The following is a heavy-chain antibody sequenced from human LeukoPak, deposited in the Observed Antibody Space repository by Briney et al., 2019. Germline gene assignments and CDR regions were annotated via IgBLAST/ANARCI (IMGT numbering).Heavy chain of an antibody. CDR1: GGSISSGDYY. V-gene: IGHV4-30-4*01. CDR2: IYYSGST. CDR3: ARAQGVSDAFDI. Sequence: SETLSLTCTVSGGSISSGDYYWSWIRQPPGTGLEWIGYIYYSGSTYYNPSLKSRVTISVDTSKNQFSLKLSSVTAADTAVYYCARAQGVSDAFDIWGQGTMVTVSS. J-gene: IGHJ3*02.